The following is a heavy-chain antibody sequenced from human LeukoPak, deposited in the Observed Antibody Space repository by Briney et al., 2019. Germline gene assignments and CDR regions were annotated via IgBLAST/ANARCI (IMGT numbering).Heavy chain of an antibody. V-gene: IGHV3-48*01. Sequence: GGSLRLSCAASGFTFSNYGIHWVRQAPGKGLEWLSYISLSADFTYYRDSVKGRFTISRDNAKNSLYLQMNSLRVEDTALYYCAREHSSSCPDSWGQGTLVTVSS. CDR2: ISLSADFT. CDR3: AREHSSSCPDS. CDR1: GFTFSNYG. D-gene: IGHD6-13*01. J-gene: IGHJ5*01.